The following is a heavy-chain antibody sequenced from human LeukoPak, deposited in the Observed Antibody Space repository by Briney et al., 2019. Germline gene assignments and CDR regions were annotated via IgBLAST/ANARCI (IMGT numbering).Heavy chain of an antibody. CDR3: ARGKGYYHFDY. D-gene: IGHD3-10*01. CDR1: GFTFSSYA. CDR2: ISYDGSNK. Sequence: GGSLRPSCAASGFTFSSYAMHWVRQAPGKGLEWVAVISYDGSNKYYADSVKGRFTISRDNSKNTLYLQMNSLRAEDTAVYYCARGKGYYHFDYWGQGTLVTVSS. J-gene: IGHJ4*02. V-gene: IGHV3-30*04.